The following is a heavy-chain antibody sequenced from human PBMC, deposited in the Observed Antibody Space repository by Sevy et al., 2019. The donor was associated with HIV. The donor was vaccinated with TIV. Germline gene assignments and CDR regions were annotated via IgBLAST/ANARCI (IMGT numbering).Heavy chain of an antibody. CDR2: IRRKANSYAT. CDR1: GFTFSGSA. V-gene: IGHV3-73*01. D-gene: IGHD5-12*01. CDR3: TRLGRLRSDY. J-gene: IGHJ4*02. Sequence: GGSLRLSCAASGFTFSGSAMHWVRQASGKGLEWVGRIRRKANSYATAYAASVKGRFTISRDDSKNTAYLQMNSLKTEDTAVYYCTRLGRLRSDYWGQGTLVTVSS.